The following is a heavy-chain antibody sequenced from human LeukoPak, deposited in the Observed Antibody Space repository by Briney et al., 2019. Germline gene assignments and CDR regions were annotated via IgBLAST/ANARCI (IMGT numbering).Heavy chain of an antibody. V-gene: IGHV3-43*01. Sequence: GGSLRLSCVASGFTFDDHTMHWVRQVPGKGLEWVSLIKFDGVTSDYADSVRGRFTVSRDNSNNSLYLQMNSLTPEDTAFYYCAKDVDYCTSTTCFFDYWGQGTLVTVSS. D-gene: IGHD2/OR15-2a*01. CDR1: GFTFDDHT. CDR2: IKFDGVTS. CDR3: AKDVDYCTSTTCFFDY. J-gene: IGHJ4*02.